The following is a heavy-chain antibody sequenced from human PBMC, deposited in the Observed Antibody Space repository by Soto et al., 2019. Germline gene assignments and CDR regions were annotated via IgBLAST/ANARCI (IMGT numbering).Heavy chain of an antibody. V-gene: IGHV1-18*01. CDR1: GYTFTSYG. D-gene: IGHD2-2*01. Sequence: GASVKVSCKASGYTFTSYGISWVRQAPGQGLEWMGWISAYNGNTNYAQKLQGRVTMTTDTSTSTAYMELRSLRSDDTAVYYCARVDSGIVLVPAHLMNWFDPWGQGTLVTVSS. CDR3: ARVDSGIVLVPAHLMNWFDP. CDR2: ISAYNGNT. J-gene: IGHJ5*02.